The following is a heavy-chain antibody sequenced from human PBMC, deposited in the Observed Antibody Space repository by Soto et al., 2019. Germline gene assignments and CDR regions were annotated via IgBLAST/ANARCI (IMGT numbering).Heavy chain of an antibody. CDR1: GFTFSNYG. V-gene: IGHV3-30*02. Sequence: GGSLRLSCAASGFTFSNYGMHWVRQAPGKGLEWVAVIWYDGSNEYYADSVKGRFTISRDNSKNTLYLQVNSLRAEDTAVYYCAKAYSGPFDVWGQGTMVTVSS. D-gene: IGHD1-26*01. CDR2: IWYDGSNE. CDR3: AKAYSGPFDV. J-gene: IGHJ3*01.